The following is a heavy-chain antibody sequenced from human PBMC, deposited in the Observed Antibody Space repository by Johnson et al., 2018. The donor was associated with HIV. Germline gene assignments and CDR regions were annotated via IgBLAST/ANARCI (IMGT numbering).Heavy chain of an antibody. Sequence: QVQLVESGGGVVQPGRSLRLFCAASGFTFNSYAMHWVRQAPGKGLEWVAVISYDGSNKYYADSVKGRFTISRDNSKNTLYLQMNSLRAEDTAVHYCAKVRYYDRDAFDIWGPGTLVTVSP. V-gene: IGHV3-30-3*01. J-gene: IGHJ3*02. D-gene: IGHD3-22*01. CDR2: ISYDGSNK. CDR3: AKVRYYDRDAFDI. CDR1: GFTFNSYA.